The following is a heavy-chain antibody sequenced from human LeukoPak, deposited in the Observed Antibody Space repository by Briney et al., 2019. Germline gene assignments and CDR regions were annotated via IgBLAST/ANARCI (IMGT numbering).Heavy chain of an antibody. CDR2: TYYRSKWYN. J-gene: IGHJ4*02. Sequence: SQTLSLTCAIYGDSVSSNSAAWNWIRQSPSRGLEWLGRTYYRSKWYNDYAVSVKSRITINPDTSKNQFSLQLNSVTPEDTAVYYCARVVTPYDSSGPHYYFDYWGQGTLVTVSS. D-gene: IGHD3-22*01. CDR3: ARVVTPYDSSGPHYYFDY. V-gene: IGHV6-1*01. CDR1: GDSVSSNSAA.